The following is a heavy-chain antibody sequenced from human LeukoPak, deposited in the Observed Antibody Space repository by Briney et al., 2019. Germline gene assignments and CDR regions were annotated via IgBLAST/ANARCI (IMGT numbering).Heavy chain of an antibody. CDR3: ARLRRAGWLEYYFDY. V-gene: IGHV4-59*01. J-gene: IGHJ4*02. CDR2: MYYSGST. D-gene: IGHD6-19*01. Sequence: ASETLSLTCTVSGGSISSYYWSWIRQPPGKGLEWIGYMYYSGSTNYNPSLKSRVTISVDTSKNQFSLKLSSVTAADTAVYYCARLRRAGWLEYYFDYWGQGTLVTVSS. CDR1: GGSISSYY.